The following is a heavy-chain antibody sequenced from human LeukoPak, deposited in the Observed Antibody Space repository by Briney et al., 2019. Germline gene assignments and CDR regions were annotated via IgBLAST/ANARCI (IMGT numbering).Heavy chain of an antibody. CDR3: ARGGHSSGWYGYYYYYYMDV. CDR1: GDSVSSNSAA. CDR2: TYYMSKWHN. Sequence: SQTLSLTCAISGDSVSSNSAAWNWIRQSPSRGLEWLGRTYYMSKWHNDYAVSVKSRITINPDTSKNQFSLQLNSVTPEDTAVYYCARGGHSSGWYGYYYYYYMDVWGKGTTVTVSS. V-gene: IGHV6-1*01. D-gene: IGHD6-19*01. J-gene: IGHJ6*03.